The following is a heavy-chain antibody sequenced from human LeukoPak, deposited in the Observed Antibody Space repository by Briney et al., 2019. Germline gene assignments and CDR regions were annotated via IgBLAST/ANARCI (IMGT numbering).Heavy chain of an antibody. Sequence: GGSLRLSCAASGSTFSSYSMNWVRQAPGKGLEWVSSISSSSSYIYYADSVKGRFTISRDNAKNSLYLQMNSLRADDTAMYYCARAVTYFYGSVTYDWFESWGQGTLVTVSS. J-gene: IGHJ5*01. CDR2: ISSSSSYI. V-gene: IGHV3-21*01. D-gene: IGHD3-10*01. CDR1: GSTFSSYS. CDR3: ARAVTYFYGSVTYDWFES.